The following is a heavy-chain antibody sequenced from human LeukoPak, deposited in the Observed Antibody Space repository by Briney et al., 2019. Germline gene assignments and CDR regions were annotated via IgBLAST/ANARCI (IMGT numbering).Heavy chain of an antibody. V-gene: IGHV3-53*01. CDR1: GFTVSSNY. Sequence: GGSLRLSCAASGFTVSSNYMSWVRQAPGKGLEWVSVIYSGGSTYYADSVKGRFTISRDNSKNTLYLQMNSLRAEDTAVYYCAKGGSGGRYYFDYWGQGTLVTVSS. J-gene: IGHJ4*02. CDR3: AKGGSGGRYYFDY. CDR2: IYSGGST. D-gene: IGHD2-15*01.